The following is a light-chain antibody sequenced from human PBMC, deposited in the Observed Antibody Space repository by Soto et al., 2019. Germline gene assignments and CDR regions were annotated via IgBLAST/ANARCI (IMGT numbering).Light chain of an antibody. J-gene: IGLJ2*01. CDR3: CSYAGSSTSHVV. CDR2: EGS. Sequence: QSALTQPASVSGSPGQSITISCTGTSSDVGSYNLVSWYLQHPGKAPKLMIYEGSKRPSGVSNRFSGSKSGNTASLTISGLQAEDEADYYCCSYAGSSTSHVVFGGGTKLTVL. V-gene: IGLV2-23*01. CDR1: SSDVGSYNL.